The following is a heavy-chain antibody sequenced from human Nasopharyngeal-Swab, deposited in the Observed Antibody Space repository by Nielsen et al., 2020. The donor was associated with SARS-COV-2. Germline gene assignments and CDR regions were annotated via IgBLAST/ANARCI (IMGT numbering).Heavy chain of an antibody. CDR2: IYTSGST. CDR3: ARGSQWIQLCPVICYYYYGMDV. V-gene: IGHV4-4*07. Sequence: SETLSLTCTVSGGSISSYYWSWIRQPAGKGLEWIGRIYTSGSTNYNPSLKSRVTMSVDTSKNQFSLKLSSVTAADTAVYYCARGSQWIQLCPVICYYYYGMDVWGQGTTVTVSS. D-gene: IGHD5-18*01. J-gene: IGHJ6*02. CDR1: GGSISSYY.